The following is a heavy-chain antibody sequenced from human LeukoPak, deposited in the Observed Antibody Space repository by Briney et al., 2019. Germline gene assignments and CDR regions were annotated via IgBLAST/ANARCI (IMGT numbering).Heavy chain of an antibody. Sequence: PGGSLRLSCAASGFTFSDYYMSWIRQAPGKGLEWVSYISSSGSTIYYADSVKGRFTISRDNSKNTLYLQMNSLRAEDTAVYYCAKGFYYYGSGKDGMDVWGQGTTVTVSS. V-gene: IGHV3-11*01. D-gene: IGHD3-10*01. CDR3: AKGFYYYGSGKDGMDV. CDR2: ISSSGSTI. J-gene: IGHJ6*02. CDR1: GFTFSDYY.